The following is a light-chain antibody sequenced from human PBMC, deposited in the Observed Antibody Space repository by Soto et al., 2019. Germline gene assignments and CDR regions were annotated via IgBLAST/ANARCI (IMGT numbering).Light chain of an antibody. J-gene: IGKJ5*01. CDR1: QSLLHINGYNY. V-gene: IGKV2-28*01. CDR2: LAS. CDR3: MKALQTLIT. Sequence: DIVVTHAPLSLQVTHVDQAYLSLSSSQSLLHINGYNYLDWYLQKPGQSPQLLIYLASNRASGVPDRFSGSGSGTDFTLKISRVEAEDVGVYYCMKALQTLITCGKGQRREI.